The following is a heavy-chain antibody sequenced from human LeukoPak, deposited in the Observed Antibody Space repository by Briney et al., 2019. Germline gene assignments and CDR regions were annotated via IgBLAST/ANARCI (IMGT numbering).Heavy chain of an antibody. CDR1: GFTFSSYE. J-gene: IGHJ6*02. CDR3: ASVPGYSYGTYYYGMDV. V-gene: IGHV3-48*03. CDR2: ISSSGSTI. Sequence: GGSLRPSCAASGFTFSSYEMNWVRQAPGKGLEWVSYISSSGSTIYYADSVKGRFTVSRDNAKNSLYLQMNSLRAEDTAVYYCASVPGYSYGTYYYGMDVWGQGTTVTVSS. D-gene: IGHD5-18*01.